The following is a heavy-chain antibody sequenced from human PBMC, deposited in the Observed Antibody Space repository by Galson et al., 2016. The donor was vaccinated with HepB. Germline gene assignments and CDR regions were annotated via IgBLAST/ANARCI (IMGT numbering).Heavy chain of an antibody. CDR3: ARLDCGRNCPRDY. Sequence: LRLSCAASGFTFSDHGMHWVRQAPGRGLDWVAVISNNGYDKQYANSVKGRFTVSRDNSKNTLFLQMNSLRVEDTALYYCARLDCGRNCPRDYWGQGTLVTVSS. D-gene: IGHD2-21*02. J-gene: IGHJ4*02. V-gene: IGHV3-30*03. CDR1: GFTFSDHG. CDR2: ISNNGYDK.